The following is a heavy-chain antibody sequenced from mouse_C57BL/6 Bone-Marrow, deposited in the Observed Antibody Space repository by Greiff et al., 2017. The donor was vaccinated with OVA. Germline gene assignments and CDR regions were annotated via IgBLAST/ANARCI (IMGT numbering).Heavy chain of an antibody. CDR1: GFNIKDDY. J-gene: IGHJ4*01. CDR2: IDPENGDT. Sequence: EVQLQQSGAELVRPGASVKLSCTASGFNIKDDYMHWVKQRPEQGLEWIGWIDPENGDTEYASKFQGKATITADTSSNPAYLQLSSLTSEDTAVYYCTSSACYSNYGYAMDYWGQGTSVTVSS. V-gene: IGHV14-4*01. CDR3: TSSACYSNYGYAMDY. D-gene: IGHD2-5*01.